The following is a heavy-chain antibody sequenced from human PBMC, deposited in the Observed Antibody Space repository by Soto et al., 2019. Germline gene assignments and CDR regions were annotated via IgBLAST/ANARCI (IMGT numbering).Heavy chain of an antibody. V-gene: IGHV3-30*18. J-gene: IGHJ4*02. Sequence: GGSLRLSCAASGFTFSSYAMHWVRQAPGKGLEWVAVISYDGSNKYYADSVKGRFTISRDNSKNTLYLQMNSLRAEDTAVYYCAKDLADYYYDSSGRFDYWGQGTLVTVSS. CDR2: ISYDGSNK. CDR1: GFTFSSYA. CDR3: AKDLADYYYDSSGRFDY. D-gene: IGHD3-22*01.